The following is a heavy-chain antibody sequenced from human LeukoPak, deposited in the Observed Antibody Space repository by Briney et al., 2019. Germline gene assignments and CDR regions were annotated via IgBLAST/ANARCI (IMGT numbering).Heavy chain of an antibody. CDR3: AKSLSSYYGGNHYYFDY. V-gene: IGHV3-23*01. CDR1: GFTFSSYA. D-gene: IGHD4-23*01. J-gene: IGHJ4*02. Sequence: GGSLRLSCAASGFTFSSYAMSWVRQAPGKGLEWVSAISGSGGSTYYADSVKGRFTISRDNSKNTLYLQMNSLRAEDTAVYYCAKSLSSYYGGNHYYFDYWGQGTLVTVSS. CDR2: ISGSGGST.